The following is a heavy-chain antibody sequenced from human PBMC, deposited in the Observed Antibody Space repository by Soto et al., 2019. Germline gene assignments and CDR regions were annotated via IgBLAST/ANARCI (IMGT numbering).Heavy chain of an antibody. CDR2: IKQDGSEK. V-gene: IGHV3-7*01. Sequence: GGSLRLSCAASGFTFSSYWMSWVRQAPGKGLEWVANIKQDGSEKYYVDSVKGRFTISRDNAKNSLYLQMNSLRAEDTAVYYCARAIMITFGGVIVKSLFDYWGQGTLVTVSS. J-gene: IGHJ4*02. CDR1: GFTFSSYW. CDR3: ARAIMITFGGVIVKSLFDY. D-gene: IGHD3-16*02.